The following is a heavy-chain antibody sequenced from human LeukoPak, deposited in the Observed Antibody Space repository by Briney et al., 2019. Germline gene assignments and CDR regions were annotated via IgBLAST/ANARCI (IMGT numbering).Heavy chain of an antibody. CDR2: IYHSGTT. CDR3: ARQVGYSGYL. V-gene: IGHV4-39*01. D-gene: IGHD5-12*01. Sequence: SETLSLTCTVSGGSISSSDYYWGWIRQPPGKGLEWIGSIYHSGTTYFNPSLTRRLTMSVDTSMNQLSLTLDSVTAADTAVYYCARQVGYSGYLWGQGTLVIVSS. J-gene: IGHJ4*02. CDR1: GGSISSSDYY.